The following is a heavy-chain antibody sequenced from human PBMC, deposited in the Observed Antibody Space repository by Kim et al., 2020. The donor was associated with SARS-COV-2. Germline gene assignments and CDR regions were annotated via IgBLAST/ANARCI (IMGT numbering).Heavy chain of an antibody. D-gene: IGHD3-10*01. J-gene: IGHJ6*02. CDR2: IIPIFGTA. CDR1: GGTFSSYA. CDR3: ARGLLYYYYGMDV. Sequence: SVKVSCKASGGTFSSYAISWVRQAPGQGLEWMGGIIPIFGTANYAQKFQGRVMITADESTSTAYMELSSLRSEDTAVYYCARGLLYYYYGMDVWGQGTTVTVSS. V-gene: IGHV1-69*13.